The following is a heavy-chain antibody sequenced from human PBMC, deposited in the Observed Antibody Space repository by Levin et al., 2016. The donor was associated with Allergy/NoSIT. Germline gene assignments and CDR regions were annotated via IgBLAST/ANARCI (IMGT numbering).Heavy chain of an antibody. D-gene: IGHD1-26*01. V-gene: IGHV3-23*01. J-gene: IGHJ4*02. CDR3: AKDGTLRQIQPTCFDS. CDR2: ISGRGDRT. CDR1: GFTFRMFP. Sequence: GGSLRLSCAASGFTFRMFPMTWVRQAPGKGLEWVSGISGRGDRTFYADSVKGRFTISRDNSKNTLDLQMNSLRAEDAAVYYCAKDGTLRQIQPTCFDSWGQGTLVTVSS.